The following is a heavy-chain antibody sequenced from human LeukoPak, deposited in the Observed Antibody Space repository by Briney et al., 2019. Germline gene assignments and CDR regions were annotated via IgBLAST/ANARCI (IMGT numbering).Heavy chain of an antibody. CDR1: GYTFTGYY. CDR2: VNPTSGGT. J-gene: IGHJ4*02. D-gene: IGHD5-24*01. V-gene: IGHV1-2*02. CDR3: ARVVVRDANNYKDY. Sequence: ASVKVSCKASGYTFTGYYMHWVRQAPGQGLEWMGWVNPTSGGTNYAQKFQGRVTMTRGTSISTAYMELSRLRSDDTAVYYCARVVVRDANNYKDYWGQGTLVTVSS.